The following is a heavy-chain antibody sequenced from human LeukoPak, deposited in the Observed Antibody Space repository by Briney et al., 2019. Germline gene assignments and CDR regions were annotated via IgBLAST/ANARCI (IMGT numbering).Heavy chain of an antibody. D-gene: IGHD5-24*01. CDR3: AKGDDIGKHPTRAYYFDI. J-gene: IGHJ4*02. CDR1: GFIFSRHA. Sequence: GASLRLSCAASGFIFSRHAMSWVRQAPGKGLEWVSSTGLESVHTLCADSVQGRFTVSRDNSKNTLDLQMDNLRVDDTAVYYCAKGDDIGKHPTRAYYFDIWGQGALVTVSS. CDR2: TGLESVHT. V-gene: IGHV3-23*01.